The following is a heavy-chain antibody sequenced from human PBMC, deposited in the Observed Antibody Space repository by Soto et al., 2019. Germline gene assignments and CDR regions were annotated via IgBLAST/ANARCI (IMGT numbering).Heavy chain of an antibody. D-gene: IGHD5-18*01. J-gene: IGHJ6*02. CDR2: INPSGGST. V-gene: IGHV1-46*01. CDR1: GYTFTSYY. Sequence: QVQLVQSGAEVKKPGASVKVSCKASGYTFTSYYMHWVRQAPGQGLEWMGIINPSGGSTSYAQKFQGRVPMTRDTSTSTVSMELSSLRSEDTAVYYCARGGTWIQLWFFYYYYGMDGWGQGTTVTVSS. CDR3: ARGGTWIQLWFFYYYYGMDG.